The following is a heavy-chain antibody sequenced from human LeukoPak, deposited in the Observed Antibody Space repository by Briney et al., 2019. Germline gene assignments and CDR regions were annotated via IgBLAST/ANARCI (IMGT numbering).Heavy chain of an antibody. Sequence: GGSLRLSCAASEFTFSSYALTWVRQAPGKGLEWVSSISGSGGSTYYADSVKGRFTISRDNSKNTLYLQMNSLRAEDTAVYYCARAEQWLAHDYWGQGTLVTVSS. CDR1: EFTFSSYA. D-gene: IGHD6-19*01. CDR2: ISGSGGST. J-gene: IGHJ4*02. CDR3: ARAEQWLAHDY. V-gene: IGHV3-23*01.